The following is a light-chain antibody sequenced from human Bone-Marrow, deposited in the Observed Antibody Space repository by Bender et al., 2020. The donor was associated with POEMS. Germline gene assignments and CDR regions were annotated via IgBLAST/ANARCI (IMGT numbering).Light chain of an antibody. V-gene: IGLV1-36*01. J-gene: IGLJ1*01. CDR2: YDD. CDR3: SSYTGSSTPYV. Sequence: QSVLTQPPSVSEAPRQRVTISCSGRTSNVENNAVNWYQQLPGKAPKLLIYYDDLLPSGVSDRFSGSKSGTSASLSISGLQSEDEGDYYCSSYTGSSTPYVFGSGTKVTVL. CDR1: TSNVENNA.